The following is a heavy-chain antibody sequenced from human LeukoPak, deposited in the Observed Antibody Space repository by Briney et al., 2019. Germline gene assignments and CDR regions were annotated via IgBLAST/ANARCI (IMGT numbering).Heavy chain of an antibody. CDR1: GGSISSSSYY. D-gene: IGHD6-13*01. CDR2: IYYSGST. Sequence: PSETLSLTCTVSGGSISSSSYYWSWIRQPPGKGLEWIGYIYYSGSTNYNPSLKSRVTISVDTSKNQFSLKLSSVTAADTAVYYCARDRGQQLVFGGQGTLVTVSS. CDR3: ARDRGQQLVF. V-gene: IGHV4-61*01. J-gene: IGHJ4*02.